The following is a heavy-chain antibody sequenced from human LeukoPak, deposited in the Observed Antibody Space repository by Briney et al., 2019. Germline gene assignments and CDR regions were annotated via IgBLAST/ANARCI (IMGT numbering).Heavy chain of an antibody. CDR2: INHSGST. CDR1: GGSFSGYY. Sequence: SETLSLTCAVYGGSFSGYYWSWIRQPPGKGLEWIGEINHSGSTNYNPPLKSRVTISVDTSKNQFSLKLSSVTAAGTAVYYCARRFSGSIPFDYWGQGTLVTVSS. J-gene: IGHJ4*02. V-gene: IGHV4-34*01. CDR3: ARRFSGSIPFDY. D-gene: IGHD3-10*01.